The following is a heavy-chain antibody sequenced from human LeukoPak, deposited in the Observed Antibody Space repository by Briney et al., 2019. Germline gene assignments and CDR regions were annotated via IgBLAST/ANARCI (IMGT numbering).Heavy chain of an antibody. J-gene: IGHJ5*02. D-gene: IGHD3-10*01. CDR1: GGSISSGGYY. V-gene: IGHV4-31*03. CDR2: IYYSGST. Sequence: SETLSLTCTVSGGSISSGGYYWSWIRQHPGKGLEWIGYIYYSGSTYYNPSLKSRVTISVDTSKNQFSLKLSSVTAADTAVYYCARHSSLYYGSGGSWFDPWGQGTLVTVSS. CDR3: ARHSSLYYGSGGSWFDP.